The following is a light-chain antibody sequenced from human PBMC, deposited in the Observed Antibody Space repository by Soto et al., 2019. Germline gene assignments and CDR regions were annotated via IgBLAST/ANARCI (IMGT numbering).Light chain of an antibody. J-gene: IGLJ2*01. CDR1: SSDVGGYNY. Sequence: QYVLTQPASVSGSPGQSITISCTGTSSDVGGYNYVSWYQQHPGKAPKLMIYEVSNRPSGVSNRFSGSKSGNTASLTISGLQAEDEADYYCSSYTSSSTPVVFGGGTKVTVL. CDR2: EVS. V-gene: IGLV2-14*01. CDR3: SSYTSSSTPVV.